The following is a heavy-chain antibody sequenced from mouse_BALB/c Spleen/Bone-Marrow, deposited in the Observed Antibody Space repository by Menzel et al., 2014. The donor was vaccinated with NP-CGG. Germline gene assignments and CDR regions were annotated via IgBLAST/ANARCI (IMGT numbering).Heavy chain of an antibody. CDR3: TRGGNWEDFDY. Sequence: EVKRVESGGGLVQPGGSRKLSCAASGFTFSSFGMHWVRQAPERGLEWVAYISSGSSTIYYADAVKGRFTISGDNPKNTLFLQMTRLRSEDTAMYYCTRGGNWEDFDYWGQGTTLTVSS. V-gene: IGHV5-17*02. D-gene: IGHD4-1*01. CDR1: GFTFSSFG. CDR2: ISSGSSTI. J-gene: IGHJ2*01.